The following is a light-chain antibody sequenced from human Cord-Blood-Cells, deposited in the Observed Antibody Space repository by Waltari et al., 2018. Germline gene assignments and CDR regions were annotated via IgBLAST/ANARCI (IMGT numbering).Light chain of an antibody. Sequence: DIQMTQSPSSLSASVGDRVTITCRASKSISSYLNWYQQKPGKAPKLLIYAASSLQSGVPSRFIGSGSGTDFTLTISSLQPEDFATYYCQQSYSTPPLTFGGGTKVEIK. CDR3: QQSYSTPPLT. V-gene: IGKV1-39*01. J-gene: IGKJ4*01. CDR1: KSISSY. CDR2: AAS.